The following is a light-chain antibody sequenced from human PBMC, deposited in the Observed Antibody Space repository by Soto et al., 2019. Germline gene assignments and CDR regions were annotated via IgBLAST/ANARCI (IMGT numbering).Light chain of an antibody. J-gene: IGLJ1*01. CDR2: EVS. CDR3: SSYTSSITYV. Sequence: QSALTQPASVSGSPGQSITISCTGTGSDVGGYNYVSWYQQHPGKAPKLMIYEVSNRPSGVSNRFSGFKSGSTASLTISGLQAEDEADYYCSSYTSSITYVFGTGTKLTVL. V-gene: IGLV2-14*01. CDR1: GSDVGGYNY.